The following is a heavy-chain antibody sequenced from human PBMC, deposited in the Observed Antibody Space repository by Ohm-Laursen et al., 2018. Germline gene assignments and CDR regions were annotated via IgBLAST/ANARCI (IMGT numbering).Heavy chain of an antibody. CDR2: IYNSGRS. D-gene: IGHD5-18*01. V-gene: IGHV4-59*01. J-gene: IGHJ4*02. CDR1: GGSISSYY. CDR3: ARAGDTSMEIDY. Sequence: GTLSLTCTVSGGSISSYYWGWIRQPPGKGLEWIGYIYNSGRSNYNPSLKSRVTISVDMSKNQFSLRLSSVTAADTAVYYCARAGDTSMEIDYWGQGTLVTVSS.